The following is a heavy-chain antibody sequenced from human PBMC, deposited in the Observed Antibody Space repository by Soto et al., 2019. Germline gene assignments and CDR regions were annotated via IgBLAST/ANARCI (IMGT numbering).Heavy chain of an antibody. CDR2: IYYNGTT. J-gene: IGHJ4*02. CDR1: GGSIRSYY. CDR3: ARAIDFDS. Sequence: LSLTCTVSGGSIRSYYWSWIRQPPGTGLEWIGYIYYNGTTNYNPSLKSRVTISVDTSKNQVSLRLNSVTAADTAMYYCARAIDFDSWGQGTLVTVSS. V-gene: IGHV4-59*01.